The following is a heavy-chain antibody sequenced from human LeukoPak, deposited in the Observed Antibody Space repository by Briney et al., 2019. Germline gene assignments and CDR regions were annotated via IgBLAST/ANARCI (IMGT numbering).Heavy chain of an antibody. CDR2: IYHSGST. J-gene: IGHJ4*02. CDR1: GYSISSGYY. D-gene: IGHD3-3*01. CDR3: ARGRTYYDFWSGYHPFDY. V-gene: IGHV4-38-2*02. Sequence: SETLSLTCTVSGYSISSGYYWGWIRQPPGKGLEWIGSIYHSGSTYYNPSLKSRVTISVDTSKNQFSLKLSSVTAADTAVYYCARGRTYYDFWSGYHPFDYWGQGTLVTVSS.